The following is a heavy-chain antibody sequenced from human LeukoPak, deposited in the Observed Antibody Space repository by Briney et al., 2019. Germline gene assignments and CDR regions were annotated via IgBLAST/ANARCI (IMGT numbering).Heavy chain of an antibody. CDR1: GFTFSSYW. J-gene: IGHJ4*02. V-gene: IGHV3-7*03. CDR2: IKQDGSEK. CDR3: ARLMGLRYFDWLPDY. D-gene: IGHD3-9*01. Sequence: GGSLTLSCAASGFTFSSYWMSWVRQAPGKGLEWVANIKQDGSEKYYVDSVKGRFTISRDNAKNSLYLQMNSLRAEDTAVYYCARLMGLRYFDWLPDYWGQGILVTVSS.